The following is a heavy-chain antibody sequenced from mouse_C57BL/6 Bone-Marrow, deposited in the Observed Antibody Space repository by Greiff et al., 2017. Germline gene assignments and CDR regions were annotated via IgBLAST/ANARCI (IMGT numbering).Heavy chain of an antibody. CDR3: TFSSKWAWFAY. V-gene: IGHV14-4*01. D-gene: IGHD2-10*02. CDR1: GFNIKDDY. Sequence: VQLQQSGAELVRPGASVKLSCTASGFNIKDDYMHWVKQRPEQGLEWIGWIDPENGDTEYASKFQGKATITADTSSNTAYLQLSSLTSEDTAVYYGTFSSKWAWFAYWGQGTLVTVSA. J-gene: IGHJ3*01. CDR2: IDPENGDT.